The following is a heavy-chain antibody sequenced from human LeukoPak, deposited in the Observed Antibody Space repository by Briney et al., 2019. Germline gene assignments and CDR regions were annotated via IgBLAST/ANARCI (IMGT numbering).Heavy chain of an antibody. J-gene: IGHJ6*03. V-gene: IGHV1-2*02. Sequence: ASVKVSCKASGYTFTGYYMHWVRQAPGQGLEWMGWINPNSGGTNYAQKFQGRVTMTRDTSISTAYMELSRLRSEDTAVYYCATDSRVLRYFDWLPDYYMDVWGKGTTVTVSS. CDR3: ATDSRVLRYFDWLPDYYMDV. CDR2: INPNSGGT. CDR1: GYTFTGYY. D-gene: IGHD3-9*01.